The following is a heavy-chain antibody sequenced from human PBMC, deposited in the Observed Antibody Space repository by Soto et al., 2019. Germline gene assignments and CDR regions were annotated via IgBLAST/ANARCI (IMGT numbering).Heavy chain of an antibody. D-gene: IGHD1-20*01. Sequence: SGGSLRLSCAASGFTFSRYWMHWVRQTPGKGLVWVSHINGGGSRTTYADSVKGRFTISRDNAKNTLYLQMNSLRAADTAVYYCVRGDFGIWIDYWDLGTLGTVS. V-gene: IGHV3-74*01. J-gene: IGHJ4*02. CDR3: VRGDFGIWIDY. CDR2: INGGGSRT. CDR1: GFTFSRYW.